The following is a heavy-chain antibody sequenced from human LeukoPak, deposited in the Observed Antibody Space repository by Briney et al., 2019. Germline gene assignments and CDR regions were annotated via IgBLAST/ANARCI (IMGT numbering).Heavy chain of an antibody. CDR2: IYPGDSDT. J-gene: IGHJ4*02. D-gene: IGHD2-15*01. CDR1: GYRFTSYW. V-gene: IGHV5-51*01. CDR3: ARAPYCSGGSCSFDY. Sequence: GESLKISCKGSGYRFTSYWIGWVRPMPGKGLEWMGIIYPGDSDTRYSPSFQGQVTISADKSISTAYPQWSSLKASDTAMYYCARAPYCSGGSCSFDYWGQGTLVTVSS.